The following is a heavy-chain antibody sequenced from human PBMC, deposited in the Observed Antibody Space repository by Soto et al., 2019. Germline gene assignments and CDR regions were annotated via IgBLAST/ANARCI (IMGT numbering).Heavy chain of an antibody. D-gene: IGHD3-22*01. Sequence: SETLSLTCTVSGGSISSYYWSWIRQPPGKGLEWIGYIYYSGSTNYNPSLKSRVTISVDTSKNQFSLKLSSVTAADTAVYYCAFAGVVITTRWFVSWGQGTLVTVS. CDR2: IYYSGST. V-gene: IGHV4-59*12. J-gene: IGHJ5*01. CDR3: AFAGVVITTRWFVS. CDR1: GGSISSYY.